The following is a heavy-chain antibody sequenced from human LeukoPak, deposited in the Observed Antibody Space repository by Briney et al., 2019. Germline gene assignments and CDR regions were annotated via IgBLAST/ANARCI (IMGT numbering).Heavy chain of an antibody. CDR1: GFTFSSSA. Sequence: PGGSLRLSCAASGFTFSSSAMSWVRQAPGKGLEWVSAISNNGGYTYYADSVQGRFTISRDNSKSTLCLQMNSLRAEDTAVYYCARERVIGSGSLYHYYGMDVWGQGTTVTVSS. D-gene: IGHD6-19*01. V-gene: IGHV3-23*01. CDR3: ARERVIGSGSLYHYYGMDV. J-gene: IGHJ6*02. CDR2: ISNNGGYT.